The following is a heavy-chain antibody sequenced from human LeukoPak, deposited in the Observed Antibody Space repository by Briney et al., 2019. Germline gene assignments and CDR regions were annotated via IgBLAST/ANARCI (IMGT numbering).Heavy chain of an antibody. CDR3: ARNDDSSGYLYYFDY. CDR1: GGSISSSNW. Sequence: PSGTLSLTCAVSGGSISSSNWWSWVRQPPGKGLEWIGEIYHSGSTNYNPSLKGRVTISVDKSKNQFSLKLSSVTAADTAVYYCARNDDSSGYLYYFDYWGQGTLVTVSS. CDR2: IYHSGST. D-gene: IGHD3-22*01. V-gene: IGHV4-4*02. J-gene: IGHJ4*02.